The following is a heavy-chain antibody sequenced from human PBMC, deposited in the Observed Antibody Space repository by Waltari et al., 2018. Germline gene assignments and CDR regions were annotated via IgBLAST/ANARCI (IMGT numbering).Heavy chain of an antibody. V-gene: IGHV1-18*01. J-gene: IGHJ5*02. Sequence: QGQLVQSGAEVRTPGASVKVSCKASGYTVSNYGIAWVRLAPGQGLEWMGWVRGYNGDTKYAREFEGRLTVTTNTATNTAHMELRSLRSDDTAVYYCARLYDSSAYYNTYLDPWGQGALVTVSS. CDR2: VRGYNGDT. D-gene: IGHD3-22*01. CDR1: GYTVSNYG. CDR3: ARLYDSSAYYNTYLDP.